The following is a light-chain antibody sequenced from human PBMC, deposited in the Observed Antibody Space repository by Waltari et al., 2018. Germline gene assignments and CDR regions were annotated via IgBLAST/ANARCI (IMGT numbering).Light chain of an antibody. J-gene: IGKJ1*01. V-gene: IGKV4-1*01. CDR3: QQYYTTPPT. Sequence: DIVMTQSPDSLAVSLGERAAINCKSSQTIFYSPNSKNYLAWYQQRPGQPPKLLIDLASTRESGVPDRFSGSGSGTDFTLIISGLQADDVAVYYCQQYYTTPPTFGQGTKVEVK. CDR1: QTIFYSPNSKNY. CDR2: LAS.